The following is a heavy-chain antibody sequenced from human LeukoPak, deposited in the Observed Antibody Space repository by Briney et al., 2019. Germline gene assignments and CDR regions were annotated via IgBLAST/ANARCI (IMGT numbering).Heavy chain of an antibody. Sequence: GGSLRLSCAASGFTFSSYSMNWVRQAPGKGLEWVSSISSSSSYIYYADSVKGRFTISRDNAKNSLYPQMNSLRAEDTAVYYCARMTTVTPVDYWGQGTLVTVSS. V-gene: IGHV3-21*01. CDR3: ARMTTVTPVDY. J-gene: IGHJ4*02. D-gene: IGHD4-11*01. CDR2: ISSSSSYI. CDR1: GFTFSSYS.